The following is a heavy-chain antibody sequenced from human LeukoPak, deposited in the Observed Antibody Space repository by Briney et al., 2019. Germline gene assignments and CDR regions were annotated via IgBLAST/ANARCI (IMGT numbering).Heavy chain of an antibody. D-gene: IGHD3-22*01. J-gene: IGHJ4*02. CDR1: GYTFTGYY. Sequence: ASVKVSCKASGYTFTGYYMHWVRQAPGQGLEWMGWINPNSGGTNYAQKFQGRVTMTRDTSISTAYMELSRLRSDDTAVYYCARVASSGYLYYFDYWGQGTLVTVSS. CDR3: ARVASSGYLYYFDY. CDR2: INPNSGGT. V-gene: IGHV1-2*02.